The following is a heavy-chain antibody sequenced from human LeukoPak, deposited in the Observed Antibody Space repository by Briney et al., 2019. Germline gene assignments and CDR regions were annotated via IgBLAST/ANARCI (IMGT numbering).Heavy chain of an antibody. Sequence: GGSLRLSCAASGFTFSSYSMNWVRQAPGKGLEWVSYISSSGSTIYYADSVKGRFTISRDNAKNSLYLQMNSLRAEDTAVYYCARVAYSYGYGGDYWGQGALVTVSS. D-gene: IGHD5-18*01. CDR1: GFTFSSYS. V-gene: IGHV3-48*04. CDR2: ISSSGSTI. J-gene: IGHJ4*02. CDR3: ARVAYSYGYGGDY.